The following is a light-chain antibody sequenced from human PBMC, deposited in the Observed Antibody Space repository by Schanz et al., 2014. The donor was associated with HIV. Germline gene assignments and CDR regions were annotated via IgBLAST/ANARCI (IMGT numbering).Light chain of an antibody. CDR2: RAS. CDR1: RSVNSN. CDR3: QQYGSSPLYT. Sequence: EIVMTQSPVTLSVSPGERVTLSCRASRSVNSNLAWYQQKPGQAPRLLIYRASTRATGIPDRFSGSGSGTDFTLTITRLEPEDFVVYYCQQYGSSPLYTFGQGTKLEIK. V-gene: IGKV3-20*01. J-gene: IGKJ2*01.